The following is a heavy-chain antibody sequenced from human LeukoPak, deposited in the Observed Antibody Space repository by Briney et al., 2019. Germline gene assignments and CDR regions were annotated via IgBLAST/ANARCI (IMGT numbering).Heavy chain of an antibody. V-gene: IGHV6-1*01. D-gene: IGHD6-19*01. Sequence: PSQTLSLTCALSGDSLSSNSAAWDWLRQSPSRGLEWLGRTYHRSKWYNDYAVSVKSRITINPDTSKNQFSLQLNSVTPEDTAVYYCAREGDSSGWPEGLDYWGQGTRVTVSS. CDR2: TYHRSKWYN. J-gene: IGHJ4*02. CDR1: GDSLSSNSAA. CDR3: AREGDSSGWPEGLDY.